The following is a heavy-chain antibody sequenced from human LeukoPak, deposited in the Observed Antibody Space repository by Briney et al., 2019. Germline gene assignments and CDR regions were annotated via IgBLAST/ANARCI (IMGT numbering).Heavy chain of an antibody. CDR2: INTDGSTT. V-gene: IGHV3-74*01. D-gene: IGHD5-18*01. CDR3: ATQWIYLWES. Sequence: PGGSLRLSCAASGFTFSSHWMHWVRQAPGKGLVWVSRINTDGSTTTYADSVKGRFTISRDNAKNTLYLQMNSLRAEDTAVYYCATQWIYLWESWGQGTLVTVSS. J-gene: IGHJ4*02. CDR1: GFTFSSHW.